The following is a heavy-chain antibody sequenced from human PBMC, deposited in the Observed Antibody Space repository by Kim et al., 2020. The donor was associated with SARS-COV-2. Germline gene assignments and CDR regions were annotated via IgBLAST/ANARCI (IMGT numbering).Heavy chain of an antibody. Sequence: LKSRVTIAVDTSKNPFSLKLSSVTAADTAVYYCARGGSYYYDSSGYYLDYWGQGTLVTVSS. D-gene: IGHD3-22*01. CDR3: ARGGSYYYDSSGYYLDY. V-gene: IGHV4-34*01. J-gene: IGHJ4*02.